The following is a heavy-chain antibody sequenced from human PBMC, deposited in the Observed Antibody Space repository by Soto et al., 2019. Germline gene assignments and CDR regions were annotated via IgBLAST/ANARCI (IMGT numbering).Heavy chain of an antibody. CDR2: ISWNSGSI. CDR3: AKDFQDYGDYPDAFDI. V-gene: IGHV3-9*01. J-gene: IGHJ3*02. CDR1: GFTFDDYA. D-gene: IGHD4-17*01. Sequence: VQLVESGGGLVQPGRSLRLSCAASGFTFDDYAMHWVRQAPGKGLEWVSGISWNSGSIGYADSVKGRFTISRDNAKNSLYLQMNSLRAEDTALYYCAKDFQDYGDYPDAFDIWGQGTMVTVSS.